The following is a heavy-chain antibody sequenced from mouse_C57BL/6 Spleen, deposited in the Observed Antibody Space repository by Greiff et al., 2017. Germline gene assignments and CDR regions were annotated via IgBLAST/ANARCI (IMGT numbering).Heavy chain of an antibody. CDR3: ARGNYYGSVFDY. V-gene: IGHV1-82*01. J-gene: IGHJ2*01. CDR1: GYAFSSSW. Sequence: VKLMESGPELVKPGASVKISCKASGYAFSSSWMNWVKQRPGKGLEWIGRIYPGDGDTNYNGKFKGKATLTADKSSSTAYMQLSSLTSEDSAVXFCARGNYYGSVFDYWGQGTTLTVSS. D-gene: IGHD1-1*01. CDR2: IYPGDGDT.